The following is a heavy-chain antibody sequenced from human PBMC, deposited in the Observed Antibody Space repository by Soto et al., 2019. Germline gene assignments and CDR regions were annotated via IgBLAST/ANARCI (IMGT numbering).Heavy chain of an antibody. CDR2: IYYSGST. V-gene: IGHV4-39*01. CDR3: ARRRIQLFPVGNYGMDV. D-gene: IGHD5-18*01. J-gene: IGHJ6*02. CDR1: GGSISSSSYY. Sequence: PSETLSLTCTVSGGSISSSSYYWGWIRQPPGKGLEWIGSIYYSGSTYYNPSLKSRATISVDTSKNQFSLKLSSVTAADTAVYYCARRRIQLFPVGNYGMDVWGQGTTVTVSS.